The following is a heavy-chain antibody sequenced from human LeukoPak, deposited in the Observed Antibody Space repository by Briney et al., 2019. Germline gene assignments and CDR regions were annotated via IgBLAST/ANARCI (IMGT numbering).Heavy chain of an antibody. CDR1: GGSFTGYY. Sequence: SGTLSLTCAVSGGSFTGYYWSWIRQPPGKGLEWIGEVNYSGSTNYHPSLKSRVSISVDTSENQLSLELNSVTAADTAVYYCARGRAGAVVAGESDFDYWGQGILVTVSS. D-gene: IGHD6-19*01. V-gene: IGHV4-34*01. J-gene: IGHJ4*02. CDR2: VNYSGST. CDR3: ARGRAGAVVAGESDFDY.